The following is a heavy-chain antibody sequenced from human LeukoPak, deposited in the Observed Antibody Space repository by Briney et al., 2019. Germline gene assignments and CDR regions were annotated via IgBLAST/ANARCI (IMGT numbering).Heavy chain of an antibody. CDR1: GGSISSYY. CDR2: IYYSGST. CDR3: ARNSRELNFDY. D-gene: IGHD3-22*01. J-gene: IGHJ4*02. V-gene: IGHV4-59*01. Sequence: PSETLSLTCTVSGGSISSYYWSWIRQPPGKGLEWIGYIYYSGSTNYNPSLKSRVTISVDTSKNQFSLKLSSVTAADTAVYYCARNSRELNFDYWGQGTLVTVSS.